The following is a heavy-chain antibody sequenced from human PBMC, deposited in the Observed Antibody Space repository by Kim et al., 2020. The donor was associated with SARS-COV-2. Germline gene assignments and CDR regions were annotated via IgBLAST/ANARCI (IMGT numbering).Heavy chain of an antibody. CDR1: GFTFSDHY. Sequence: GGSLRLSCAASGFTFSDHYMDWVRQAPGKGLEWVGRTRNKANSYTTEYAASGKGRFTISRDDSKHSLYLQMNSLKTEDTAVYYCASRVPAAYYMDVWGKG. J-gene: IGHJ6*03. D-gene: IGHD2-2*01. CDR2: TRNKANSYTT. CDR3: ASRVPAAYYMDV. V-gene: IGHV3-72*01.